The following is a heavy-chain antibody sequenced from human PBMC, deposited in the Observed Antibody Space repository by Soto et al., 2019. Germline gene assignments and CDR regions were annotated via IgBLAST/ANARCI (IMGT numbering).Heavy chain of an antibody. D-gene: IGHD2-2*01. Sequence: SETLSLSCAVYGGSFSGYYWSWIRQPPGKGLEWIGEINHSGSTNYNPSLKSRVTISVDTSKNQFSLKLSSVTAADTAVYYCARGSNVVVPAAMGQAFDIWGQGTMVTV. CDR3: ARGSNVVVPAAMGQAFDI. J-gene: IGHJ3*02. CDR1: GGSFSGYY. CDR2: INHSGST. V-gene: IGHV4-34*01.